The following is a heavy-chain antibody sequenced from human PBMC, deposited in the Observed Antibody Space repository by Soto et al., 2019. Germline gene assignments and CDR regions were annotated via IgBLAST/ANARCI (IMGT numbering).Heavy chain of an antibody. D-gene: IGHD1-26*01. CDR1: GGTFSSYA. CDR2: IIPIFGTA. J-gene: IGHJ4*02. CDR3: ARGVGANKVLDY. V-gene: IGHV1-69*13. Sequence: ASVKVSCKASGGTFSSYAISWVRQAPGQGLEWMGGIIPIFGTANYAQKFQGRVTITADEYPSTADMELSSMRSEDTAVYYCARGVGANKVLDYWGQGTLVTVSS.